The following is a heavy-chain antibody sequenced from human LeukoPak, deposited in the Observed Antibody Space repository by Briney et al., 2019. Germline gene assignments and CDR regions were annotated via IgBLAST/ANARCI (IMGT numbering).Heavy chain of an antibody. D-gene: IGHD1-26*01. CDR3: ARSGDPTLYYYYYYMDV. Sequence: PSETLSLTCTVSGGSISSGGYYWSWIRQHPGKGLEWIGYIYYSGSTYYNPSLKSRVTISVDTSKNQFSLKLSSVTAADTAVYYCARSGDPTLYYYYYYMDVWGKGTTVTVSS. V-gene: IGHV4-31*03. CDR2: IYYSGST. J-gene: IGHJ6*03. CDR1: GGSISSGGYY.